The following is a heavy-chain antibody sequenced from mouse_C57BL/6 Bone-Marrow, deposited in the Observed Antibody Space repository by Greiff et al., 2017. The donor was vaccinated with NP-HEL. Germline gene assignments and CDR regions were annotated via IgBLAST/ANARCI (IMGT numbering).Heavy chain of an antibody. CDR1: GFSLTSYG. D-gene: IGHD2-12*01. CDR3: AKSPWHSDSAWFAY. J-gene: IGHJ3*01. Sequence: QVQLKESGPGLVQPSQSLSITCTVSGFSLTSYGVHWVRQSPGKGLEWLGVIWRGGSTDYNAAFMCRLSITKDNSKSQVFFKMNSLQADDTAIYYCAKSPWHSDSAWFAYWGQGTLVTVSA. V-gene: IGHV2-5*01. CDR2: IWRGGST.